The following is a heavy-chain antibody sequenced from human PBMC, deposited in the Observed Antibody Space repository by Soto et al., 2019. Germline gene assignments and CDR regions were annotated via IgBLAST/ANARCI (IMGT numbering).Heavy chain of an antibody. Sequence: GGSLRLSCAASGFTFSSYSMNWVRQAPGKGLEWVSYISSSSSTIYYADSVKGRFTISRDNAKNSLYLQMNSLRAEDTAVYYCARGFWSGYFGAFDIWGQGTMVTVSS. CDR2: ISSSSSTI. CDR1: GFTFSSYS. J-gene: IGHJ3*02. D-gene: IGHD3-3*01. CDR3: ARGFWSGYFGAFDI. V-gene: IGHV3-48*01.